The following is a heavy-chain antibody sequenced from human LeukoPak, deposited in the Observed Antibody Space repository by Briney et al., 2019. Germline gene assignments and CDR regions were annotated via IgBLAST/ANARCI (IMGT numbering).Heavy chain of an antibody. J-gene: IGHJ6*03. Sequence: GASVKVSCKASGYTFTSYVISWARQVPGQGLEWMGGIIPISGTTNYAQKFQGRVTITADKSTSTAYMELSSLRSEDTAVYYCATLCCGSYYMDVWGKGTTVTVSS. CDR3: ATLCCGSYYMDV. CDR2: IIPISGTT. CDR1: GYTFTSYV. V-gene: IGHV1-69*06. D-gene: IGHD2-15*01.